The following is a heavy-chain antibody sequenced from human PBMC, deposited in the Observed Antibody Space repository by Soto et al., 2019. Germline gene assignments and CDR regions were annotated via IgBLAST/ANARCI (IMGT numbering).Heavy chain of an antibody. CDR2: ISPVTGGT. V-gene: IGHV1-2*02. D-gene: IGHD1-7*01. CDR3: GRGRSGELVVFY. CDR1: GYTFTGHY. J-gene: IGHJ4*02. Sequence: QVQLVQSGAEVTKPGASVKVSCKASGYTFTGHYIHWVRQAPGQGPEWMGEISPVTGGTKYAQKFQGRVTMTRDTSITTVYMELNNLSPDDTAVYYCGRGRSGELVVFYWGQGTLVSVSS.